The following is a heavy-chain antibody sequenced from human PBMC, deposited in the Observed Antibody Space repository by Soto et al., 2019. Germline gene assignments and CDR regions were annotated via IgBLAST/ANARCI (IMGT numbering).Heavy chain of an antibody. CDR2: ISGSGGST. D-gene: IGHD3-10*01. Sequence: GGSLRLSCAASGFTFSSYAMSWVRQAPGKGLEWVPAISGSGGSTYYADSVKGRFTISRDNSKNTLYLQMNSLRAEDTAVYYCAKGPSLSITMVRGVIITNFDYWGQGTLVTVSS. J-gene: IGHJ4*02. V-gene: IGHV3-23*01. CDR1: GFTFSSYA. CDR3: AKGPSLSITMVRGVIITNFDY.